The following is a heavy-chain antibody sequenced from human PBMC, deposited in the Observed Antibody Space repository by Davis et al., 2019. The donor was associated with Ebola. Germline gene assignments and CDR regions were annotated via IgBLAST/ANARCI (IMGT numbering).Heavy chain of an antibody. J-gene: IGHJ4*01. V-gene: IGHV4-34*01. CDR1: GGSFSGYY. CDR3: ARTVQWAFDY. Sequence: MPSETLSLTCAVYGGSFSGYYWSWIRQPPGNGLEWIGEINHSGSTNYNPSLKSRVTISVDTSKNQFSLKLSSVTAADTAWYYFARTVQWAFDYWGPGTPVTVSS. D-gene: IGHD1-26*01. CDR2: INHSGST.